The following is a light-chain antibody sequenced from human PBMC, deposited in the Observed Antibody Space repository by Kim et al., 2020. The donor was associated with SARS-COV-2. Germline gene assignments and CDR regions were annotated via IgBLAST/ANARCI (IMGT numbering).Light chain of an antibody. J-gene: IGLJ2*01. V-gene: IGLV3-19*01. Sequence: SSELTQDPAVSVALGQTVRITCQGDSLRKYYASWYQQKPGQAPVLVFYGKNNRPSGIPERFSGSYSGNTASLTITAAQAEDEADYYCNSRESSCNHWIFGGGTQLTVL. CDR2: GKN. CDR3: NSRESSCNHWI. CDR1: SLRKYY.